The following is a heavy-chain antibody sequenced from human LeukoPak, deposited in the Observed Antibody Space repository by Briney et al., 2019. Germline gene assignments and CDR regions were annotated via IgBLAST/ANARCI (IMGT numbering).Heavy chain of an antibody. Sequence: SQTLSLTCAISGGSVSSTSATWNWIRQSASRGLEWLGRTYYRSKWFHDYAASVKSRITIKADTSKNQFSLLLSPVTPDDTAVYYCARDYCRGGSCFLWGYYFDYWGQGTLVTVSS. V-gene: IGHV6-1*01. CDR1: GGSVSSTSAT. J-gene: IGHJ4*02. D-gene: IGHD2-15*01. CDR2: TYYRSKWFH. CDR3: ARDYCRGGSCFLWGYYFDY.